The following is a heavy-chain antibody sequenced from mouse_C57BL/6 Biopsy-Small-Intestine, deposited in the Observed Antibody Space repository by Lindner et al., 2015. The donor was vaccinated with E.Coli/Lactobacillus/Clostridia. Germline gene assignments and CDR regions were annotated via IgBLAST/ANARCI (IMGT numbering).Heavy chain of an antibody. V-gene: IGHV1-80*01. CDR2: FYPGDGDT. CDR3: ARRTDYSNSDYYAMDY. D-gene: IGHD2-5*01. CDR1: GYAFSSYW. J-gene: IGHJ4*01. Sequence: VQLQESGAELVKPGASVKISCKASGYAFSSYWMNWVKQRPGKGLEWIGQFYPGDGDTNYNGKFKGKATLTADKSSSTAYMQLSSLTSEDSAVYFCARRTDYSNSDYYAMDYWGQGTSVTVSS.